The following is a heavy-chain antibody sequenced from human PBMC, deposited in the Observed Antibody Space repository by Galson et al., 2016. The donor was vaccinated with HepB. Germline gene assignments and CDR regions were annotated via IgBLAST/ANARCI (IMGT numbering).Heavy chain of an antibody. CDR2: INPRAGST. D-gene: IGHD6-25*01. CDR1: GYTFTNYY. V-gene: IGHV1-46*01. J-gene: IGHJ4*02. CDR3: TRDRGQYFAL. Sequence: SVKVSCKASGYTFTNYYMHWVRQAPGQGLEWMGLINPRAGSTSHAQQFQGRISLTRDTSMSTVYMELYGLRSDDTAVYFCTRDRGQYFALWGQGTLVTVSS.